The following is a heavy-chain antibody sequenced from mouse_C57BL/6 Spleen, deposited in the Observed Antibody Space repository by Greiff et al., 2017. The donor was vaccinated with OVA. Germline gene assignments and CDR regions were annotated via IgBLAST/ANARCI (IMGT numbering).Heavy chain of an antibody. V-gene: IGHV3-6*01. CDR3: ARGGVITTKAMDY. J-gene: IGHJ4*01. CDR1: GYSITSGYY. CDR2: ISYDGSN. Sequence: ESGPGLVKPSQSLSLTCSVTGYSITSGYYWNWIRQFPGNKLEWMGYISYDGSNNYNPSLKNRISITRDTSKNQFFLKLNSVTTEDTATYYCARGGVITTKAMDYWGQGTSVTVSS. D-gene: IGHD1-1*01.